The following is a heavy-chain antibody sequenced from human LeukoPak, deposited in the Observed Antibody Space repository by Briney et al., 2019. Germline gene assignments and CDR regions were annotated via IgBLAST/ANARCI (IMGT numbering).Heavy chain of an antibody. CDR1: GGSISNYY. V-gene: IGHV4-4*07. J-gene: IGHJ5*02. Sequence: PSETLSLTCTVSGGSISNYYWTWIRQPAAKGLEWIGRIYTSGSTNYSPSLKSRVTMSVDTSKNQFSMKLSSVTAADTAVYYCARWVANYYYDSSGYYRGWFDPWGQGTLVTVSS. D-gene: IGHD3-22*01. CDR2: IYTSGST. CDR3: ARWVANYYYDSSGYYRGWFDP.